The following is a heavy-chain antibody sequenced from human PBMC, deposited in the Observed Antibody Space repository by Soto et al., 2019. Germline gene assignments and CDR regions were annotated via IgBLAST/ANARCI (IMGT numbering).Heavy chain of an antibody. CDR2: IYTGASDT. J-gene: IGHJ6*02. CDR3: AAAIVYYGRDV. Sequence: PGESLKISCKGSGYTFTNYWIGWVRQMPGKGPEWMGLIYTGASDTQYNPSFQGQVTISADKSITTTYLQWSSLKASDTAIYYCAAAIVYYGRDVWVQGTTVTV. V-gene: IGHV5-51*01. D-gene: IGHD3-16*02. CDR1: GYTFTNYW.